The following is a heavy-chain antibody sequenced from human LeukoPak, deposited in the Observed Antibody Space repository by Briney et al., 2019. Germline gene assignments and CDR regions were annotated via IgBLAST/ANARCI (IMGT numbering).Heavy chain of an antibody. CDR3: ARVDYGGNFEYNWFDP. V-gene: IGHV4-30-4*01. CDR1: GGSISGGDYY. Sequence: PSETLSLTCTVSGGSISGGDYYWSWIRQPPGKGLEWIGYIYYSGSTYYNPSLKSRVTISVDTSKNQFSLKLSSVTAADTAVYYCARVDYGGNFEYNWFDPWGQGTLVTVSS. D-gene: IGHD4-23*01. J-gene: IGHJ5*02. CDR2: IYYSGST.